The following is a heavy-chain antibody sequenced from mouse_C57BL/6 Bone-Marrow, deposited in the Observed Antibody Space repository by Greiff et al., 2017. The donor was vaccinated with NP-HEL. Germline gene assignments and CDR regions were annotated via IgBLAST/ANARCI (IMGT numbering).Heavy chain of an antibody. D-gene: IGHD1-2*01. CDR2: IKPNNGGT. V-gene: IGHV1-18*01. CDR3: ASRKIKRRDGGFAY. CDR1: GYTFTDYY. Sequence: VQLQQSGPELVKPGASVKIPCKASGYTFTDYYMDWVKQSPGQSLEWIGDIKPNNGGTIYNQKFKGKATLTVDKSSSTAYMELSSLTSEDTAVYYCASRKIKRRDGGFAYWGQGALVTVSA. J-gene: IGHJ3*01.